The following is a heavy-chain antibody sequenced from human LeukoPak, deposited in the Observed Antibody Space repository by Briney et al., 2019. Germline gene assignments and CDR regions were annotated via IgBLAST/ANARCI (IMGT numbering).Heavy chain of an antibody. V-gene: IGHV3-74*01. CDR2: INSDGSST. D-gene: IGHD3-10*01. CDR1: GFTFDDYT. J-gene: IGHJ4*02. CDR3: ASAGLYYYGSGSYYKGRFDY. Sequence: GGSLRLSCAASGFTFDDYTMHWVRQAPGKGLVWVSRINSDGSSTSYADSVKGRFTISRDNAKNTLYLQMNSLRAEDTAVYYCASAGLYYYGSGSYYKGRFDYWGQGTLVTVSS.